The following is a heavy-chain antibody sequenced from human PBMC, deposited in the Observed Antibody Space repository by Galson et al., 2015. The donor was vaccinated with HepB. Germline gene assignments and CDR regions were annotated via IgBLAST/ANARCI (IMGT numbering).Heavy chain of an antibody. Sequence: SLRLSCAASGFTFSPYTMNWVRQAPGKGLECISYIISNSNNIYYADSVKGRFTISRDDSKNTLYLQMNSLRAEDTAVYYCAKDDRFSYYYDSSGLSSPNWGQGTLVTVSS. CDR2: IISNSNNI. J-gene: IGHJ4*02. CDR3: AKDDRFSYYYDSSGLSSPN. V-gene: IGHV3-48*01. CDR1: GFTFSPYT. D-gene: IGHD3-22*01.